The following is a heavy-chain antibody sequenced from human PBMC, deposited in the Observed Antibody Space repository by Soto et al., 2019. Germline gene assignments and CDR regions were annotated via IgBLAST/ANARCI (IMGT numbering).Heavy chain of an antibody. CDR1: GGSFSGYY. J-gene: IGHJ5*02. D-gene: IGHD3-3*01. V-gene: IGHV4-34*01. CDR3: ARIRLYDFWSGYYTGCWFDP. CDR2: INHSGST. Sequence: SETLSLTCAVYGGSFSGYYWSWIRQPPGRGLEWIGEINHSGSTNYNPSLKSRVTLSVGTSKNKFSLMLSSGTAADTAVYYCARIRLYDFWSGYYTGCWFDPWGQGTLVTVAS.